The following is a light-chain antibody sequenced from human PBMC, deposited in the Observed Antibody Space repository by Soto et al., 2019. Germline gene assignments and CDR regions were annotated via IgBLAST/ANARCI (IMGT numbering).Light chain of an antibody. CDR2: GAS. V-gene: IGKV3-15*01. J-gene: IGKJ4*01. CDR3: QQYNNWPLT. Sequence: EIVMTQSPATLSVSPGERVTLSCGASQSVSSNLAWYQQKPGQAPRFLIYGASTRATGIPARFSGSGSGTEFTLTISSLQSEDFAVYSCQQYNNWPLTFGGGTKVEIK. CDR1: QSVSSN.